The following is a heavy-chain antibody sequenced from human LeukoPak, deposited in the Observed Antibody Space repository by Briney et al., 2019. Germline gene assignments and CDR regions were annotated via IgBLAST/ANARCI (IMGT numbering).Heavy chain of an antibody. V-gene: IGHV1-69*04. CDR3: ARDRRGYSYGSDY. CDR2: IIPIFGIA. D-gene: IGHD5-18*01. CDR1: GGTFSIYA. J-gene: IGHJ4*02. Sequence: SVKVSCKASGGTFSIYAISWVRQAPGQGLEWMGRIIPIFGIANYAQKFRGRVTITADKSTSTAYMELSSLRSEDTAVYYCARDRRGYSYGSDYWGQGTLVTVSS.